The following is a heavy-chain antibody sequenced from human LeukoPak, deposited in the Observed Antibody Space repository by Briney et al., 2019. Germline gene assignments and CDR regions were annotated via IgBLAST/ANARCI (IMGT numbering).Heavy chain of an antibody. CDR1: GYSFTSYW. CDR2: IYPGDSDT. Sequence: GESLKISCKGSGYSFTSYWIGWVRQMPGKGLEWMGIIYPGDSDTRYSPSFQGQVTISADKSISTAYLQWSSLKASDTAMYYCARISSSSGCFNDAFDIWGQGTMVTVSS. J-gene: IGHJ3*02. D-gene: IGHD3-22*01. CDR3: ARISSSSGCFNDAFDI. V-gene: IGHV5-51*01.